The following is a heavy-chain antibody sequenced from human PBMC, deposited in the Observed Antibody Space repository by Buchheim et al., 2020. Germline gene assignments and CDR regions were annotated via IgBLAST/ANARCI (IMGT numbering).Heavy chain of an antibody. Sequence: QVQLQESGPGLVKPSETLSLTCTVSGVSITSSYWSWVRQPPGKGLEWIGYIHYSGSTNNNPSLKSRVTMSVDTSKNQLSLKLSSVTAADTAVYYCARDLYPNYGMDVWGQGTT. CDR1: GVSITSSY. J-gene: IGHJ6*02. CDR3: ARDLYPNYGMDV. CDR2: IHYSGST. V-gene: IGHV4-59*01. D-gene: IGHD2-2*02.